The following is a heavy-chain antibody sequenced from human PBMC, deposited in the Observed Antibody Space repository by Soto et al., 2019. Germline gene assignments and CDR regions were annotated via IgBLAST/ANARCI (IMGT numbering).Heavy chain of an antibody. CDR3: ARQVPVVVVAATRAKNWFDP. CDR2: IYYSGST. Sequence: QLQLQESGPGLVKPSETLSLTCTVSGGSISSSSYYWGWIRQPPGKGLEWIGSIYYSGSTYYNPSHKSRVTISVDTSKNQFSLKLSSVTAADTAVYYCARQVPVVVVAATRAKNWFDPWGQGTLVTVSS. V-gene: IGHV4-39*01. CDR1: GGSISSSSYY. J-gene: IGHJ5*02. D-gene: IGHD2-15*01.